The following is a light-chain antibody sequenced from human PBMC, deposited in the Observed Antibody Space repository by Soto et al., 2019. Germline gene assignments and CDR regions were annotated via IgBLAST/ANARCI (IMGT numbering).Light chain of an antibody. CDR1: QSVSSY. V-gene: IGKV3-11*01. CDR2: DAS. CDR3: QQRSNLLIT. J-gene: IGKJ5*01. Sequence: EIVLTQSPATLSLSPGERATLSCRASQSVSSYLAWYQQKPCPAPRLLIYDASNRATGIPASFSGXXXXXXXXXTISSLEPEDFAVYYCQQRSNLLITFGQGTRLEIK.